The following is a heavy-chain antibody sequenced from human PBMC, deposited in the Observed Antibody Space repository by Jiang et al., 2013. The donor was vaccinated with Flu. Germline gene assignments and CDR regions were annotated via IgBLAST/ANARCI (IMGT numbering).Heavy chain of an antibody. CDR3: ASQHWDHGVGSYYMSH. CDR1: GGSMISENSY. V-gene: IGHV4-39*07. D-gene: IGHD3-10*01. Sequence: GLVKPSETLSLSCTVSGGSMISENSYWGWIRQPPGKGLEWIGSIYYSGTTYYNPSLKSRVTISVDTSKKQFSLRLSSVTATDTAVYYCASQHWDHGVGSYYMSHWGQGTLVTVSS. CDR2: IYYSGTT. J-gene: IGHJ4*02.